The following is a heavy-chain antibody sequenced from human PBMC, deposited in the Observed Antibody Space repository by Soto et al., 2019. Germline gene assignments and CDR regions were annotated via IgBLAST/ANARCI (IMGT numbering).Heavy chain of an antibody. CDR2: IYARGST. V-gene: IGHV4-30-2*01. Sequence: HLQLQESGSGLVRPSQTLSLTCAVSGDSISSGAYSWSWIRQPPGKGLEWIGYIYARGSTYYNPSLKSRVTMSVDRSKNQFSLNLSSVTAADTAVYFFARTLDYGGIAGSNCFDPWGQGTLVTVSS. D-gene: IGHD4-17*01. J-gene: IGHJ5*02. CDR3: ARTLDYGGIAGSNCFDP. CDR1: GDSISSGAYS.